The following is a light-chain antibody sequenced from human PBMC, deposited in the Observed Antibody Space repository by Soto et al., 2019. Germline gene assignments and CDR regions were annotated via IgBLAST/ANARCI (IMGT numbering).Light chain of an antibody. V-gene: IGLV4-69*01. Sequence: QPVLTQSPSASASLGASVNLTCTLSSGHSSNAIAWHQQQPEKGPRYLMRVNNDGSHNKGDGIPDRFSGSSSGPERYLTISSLQSEDEADYYCQTWGAGMRVFGGGTKVTVL. CDR1: SGHSSNA. CDR2: VNNDGSH. CDR3: QTWGAGMRV. J-gene: IGLJ3*02.